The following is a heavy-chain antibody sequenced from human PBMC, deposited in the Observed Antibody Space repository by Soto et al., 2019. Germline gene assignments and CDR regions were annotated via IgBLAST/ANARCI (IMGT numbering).Heavy chain of an antibody. CDR2: IKSKTDGGTT. Sequence: VQLVESGGGVVQPGRSLRLSCAASGFTFSNAWMSWVRQAPGKGLEWVGRIKSKTDGGTTDYAAPVKGRFTISRDDSKNTLYLQMNSLKTEDTAVYYCTTDGIVVVITTGDAFDIWGQGTMVTVSS. CDR1: GFTFSNAW. J-gene: IGHJ3*02. V-gene: IGHV3-15*01. D-gene: IGHD3-22*01. CDR3: TTDGIVVVITTGDAFDI.